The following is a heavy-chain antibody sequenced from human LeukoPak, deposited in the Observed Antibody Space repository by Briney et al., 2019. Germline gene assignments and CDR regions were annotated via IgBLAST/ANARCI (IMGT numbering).Heavy chain of an antibody. V-gene: IGHV1-2*02. CDR3: ARSAPLAAAGTGDFDY. Sequence: ASVKVSCKASGYTFTGYYMHWVRQAPGQGLEWMGWINPNSGGTNYAQKFQGRVTMTRDTSISTAYMELSRLRSDDTAVYYCARSAPLAAAGTGDFDYWGQGTLVTVSS. J-gene: IGHJ4*02. D-gene: IGHD6-13*01. CDR2: INPNSGGT. CDR1: GYTFTGYY.